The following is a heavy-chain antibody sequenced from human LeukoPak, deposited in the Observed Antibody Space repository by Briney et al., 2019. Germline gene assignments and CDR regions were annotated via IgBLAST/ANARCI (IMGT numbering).Heavy chain of an antibody. V-gene: IGHV1-58*02. CDR1: GFTFTSSA. D-gene: IGHD3-22*01. CDR3: AADPRGYYYDSSGYYSTFDY. J-gene: IGHJ4*02. Sequence: PWASVKVSCKASGFTFTSSAMQWVRQARGQRLEWIGWIVVGSGNTNYAQKFQERVTITRDMSTSKAYMELSSLRSEDTAVYYCAADPRGYYYDSSGYYSTFDYWGQGTLVTVSS. CDR2: IVVGSGNT.